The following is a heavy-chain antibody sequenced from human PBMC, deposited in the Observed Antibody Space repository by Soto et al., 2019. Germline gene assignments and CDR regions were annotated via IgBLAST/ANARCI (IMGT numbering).Heavy chain of an antibody. CDR3: AGGLANAFDI. CDR1: GYTFARHG. D-gene: IGHD6-19*01. CDR2: ISAYTGNT. Sequence: QVQLVQSGAEVKKPGTSVKVSCKASGYTFARHGISWVRQAPGQGLEWMGWISAYTGNTNYAQKLQDRVTMTTDTSTSTAYMDLRSLRSDDTAVYYCAGGLANAFDIWGQGTIVTVSS. V-gene: IGHV1-18*01. J-gene: IGHJ3*02.